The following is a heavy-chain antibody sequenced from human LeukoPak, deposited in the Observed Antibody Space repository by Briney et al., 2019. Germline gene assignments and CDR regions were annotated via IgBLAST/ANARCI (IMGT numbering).Heavy chain of an antibody. D-gene: IGHD2-2*02. CDR3: AKNAPHCRSAACYIE. CDR2: ITGSGGST. J-gene: IGHJ4*02. CDR1: GFSFSGYY. V-gene: IGHV3-23*01. Sequence: PGGSLRLSCAASGFSFSGYYMNWIRQAPGKGLEWVSVITGSGGSTYYAGSVKGRFTISRDNSKNTLNLQMNSLRAEDTAVYYCAKNAPHCRSAACYIEWGQGTLVTVSS.